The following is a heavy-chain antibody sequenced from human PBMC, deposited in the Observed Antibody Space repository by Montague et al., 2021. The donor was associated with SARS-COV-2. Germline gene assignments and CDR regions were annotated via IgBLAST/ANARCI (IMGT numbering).Heavy chain of an antibody. D-gene: IGHD3-10*01. J-gene: IGHJ3*02. CDR2: IYYSGTT. V-gene: IGHV4-39*01. CDR3: ARPLVRGVPKAFDI. Sequence: SETLSLTCTVSGGSITRNYYWGWIRQPPGKGLEWVGNIYYSGTTFINPSLGSRVTISVDASKNQFSLNLTSVTAADTAVYYCARPLVRGVPKAFDIWGQGALVIVS. CDR1: GGSITRNYY.